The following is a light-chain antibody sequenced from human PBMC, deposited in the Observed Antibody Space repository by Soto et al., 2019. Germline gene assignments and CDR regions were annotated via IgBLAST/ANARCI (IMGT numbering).Light chain of an antibody. Sequence: ETVLTQSPGTLCLSPGERATLSCRASQNVRNNNLAWYQQKPGQPPRLLIYDASSRATGIPDRFSGSGSGTDFTLNISRLEPEDFAVYYSQQFSNSLTFGQGTRLE. CDR2: DAS. CDR3: QQFSNSLT. V-gene: IGKV3-20*01. J-gene: IGKJ5*01. CDR1: QNVRNNN.